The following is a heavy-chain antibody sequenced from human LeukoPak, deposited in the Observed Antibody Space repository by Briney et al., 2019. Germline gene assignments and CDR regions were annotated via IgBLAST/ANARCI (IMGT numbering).Heavy chain of an antibody. CDR1: GGSISSGGYY. CDR3: ARAPIGSSSDY. D-gene: IGHD2-2*01. V-gene: IGHV4-31*03. CDR2: IYYSGST. J-gene: IGHJ4*01. Sequence: SETLSLTCTVSGGSISSGGYYWSWIRQHPGKGLEWIGYIYYSGSTYYNPSLKSRVTIAADTAKSQFSLKLSSVSAVDTAVYYCARAPIGSSSDYWGQGTLVTVSS.